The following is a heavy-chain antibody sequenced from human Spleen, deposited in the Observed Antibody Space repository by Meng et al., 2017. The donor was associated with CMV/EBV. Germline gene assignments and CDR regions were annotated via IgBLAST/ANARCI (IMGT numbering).Heavy chain of an antibody. CDR3: ARDLRRSSSDYYYIYPLTY. D-gene: IGHD3-22*01. CDR1: GYTFTDYY. Sequence: ASVKVSCKASGYTFTDYYIHWVRQAPGQGLEWMGWINPNSGDTNYAQKFQGRVTLTRDTSISTAYMEVSRLRSDDTAVYYCARDLRRSSSDYYYIYPLTYWGQGTLVTVSS. V-gene: IGHV1-2*02. CDR2: INPNSGDT. J-gene: IGHJ4*02.